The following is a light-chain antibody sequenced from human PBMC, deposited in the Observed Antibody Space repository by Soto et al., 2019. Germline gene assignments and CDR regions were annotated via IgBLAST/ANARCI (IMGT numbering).Light chain of an antibody. J-gene: IGKJ3*01. CDR1: QNISTY. Sequence: DIPMTQSPSSLSASVGDRVTITCRASQNISTYLNWYLQKPGTAPNLLIYASSSLQSGVPSRFSGSGSGTDFSLTISSLQPEDSATYYCQQSYSTLTFGPGTKVDIK. CDR3: QQSYSTLT. V-gene: IGKV1-39*01. CDR2: ASS.